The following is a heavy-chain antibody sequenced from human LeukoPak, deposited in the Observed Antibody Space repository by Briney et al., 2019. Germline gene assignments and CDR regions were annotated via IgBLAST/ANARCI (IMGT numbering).Heavy chain of an antibody. V-gene: IGHV4-61*02. J-gene: IGHJ4*02. Sequence: PSQTLSLTCTVSGGSISSDSYYWSWIRQPAGKGLEWIGRIYTTGNTNYNPSLKSRVTISVDTSKNQCSLKLSSVTAADTAAYYCARVPYYYDSRHPDYWGQGTLVTVSS. D-gene: IGHD3-22*01. CDR3: ARVPYYYDSRHPDY. CDR2: IYTTGNT. CDR1: GGSISSDSYY.